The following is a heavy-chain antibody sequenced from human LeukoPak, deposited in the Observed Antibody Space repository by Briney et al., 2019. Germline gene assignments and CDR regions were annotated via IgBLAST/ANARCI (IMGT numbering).Heavy chain of an antibody. Sequence: GGSLRLSCAASGFTFDQYGMQWVRQAPGKGLEWVAFIRYDESRKYYADSVKGRFTISRDNAKHSLYLQMNSLRAEDTALYYCARKTYMDVWGKGTTVTVSS. CDR1: GFTFDQYG. CDR3: ARKTYMDV. CDR2: IRYDESRK. V-gene: IGHV3-30*02. J-gene: IGHJ6*03.